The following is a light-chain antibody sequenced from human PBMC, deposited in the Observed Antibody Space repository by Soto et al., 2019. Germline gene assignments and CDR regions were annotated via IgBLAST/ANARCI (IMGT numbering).Light chain of an antibody. CDR3: SSYAGSNNPVV. CDR1: SSDVGGYNY. CDR2: DVT. J-gene: IGLJ2*01. V-gene: IGLV2-8*01. Sequence: SALTQPPSASGSPGQSVAISCTGTSSDVGGYNYVSWYQQHPGKAPKLMIYDVTERPPGVPDRFSGSKSGNTASLTVSGLQAEDEADYYCSSYAGSNNPVVFGGGTKLTVL.